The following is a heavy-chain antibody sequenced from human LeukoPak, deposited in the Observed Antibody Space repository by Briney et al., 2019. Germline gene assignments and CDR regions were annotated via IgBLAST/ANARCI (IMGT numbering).Heavy chain of an antibody. Sequence: SETLSLTCTVSGGSISSGDYYWSWIRQPPGKALEWIGYIYYSGNTYYNPSLKSRVTISVDTSKNQFSLKLSSVTAADTAVYYCARERRDYYDSSGYHEYYLDYWGQGTLVTVSS. CDR3: ARERRDYYDSSGYHEYYLDY. D-gene: IGHD3-22*01. V-gene: IGHV4-30-4*01. CDR2: IYYSGNT. CDR1: GGSISSGDYY. J-gene: IGHJ4*02.